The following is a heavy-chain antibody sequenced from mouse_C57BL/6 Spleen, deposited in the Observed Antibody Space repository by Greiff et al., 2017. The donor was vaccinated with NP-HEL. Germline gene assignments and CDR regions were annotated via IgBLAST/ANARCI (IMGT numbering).Heavy chain of an antibody. CDR3: ASGNYPYSYAMDY. D-gene: IGHD2-1*01. CDR1: GYAFSSYW. J-gene: IGHJ4*01. V-gene: IGHV1-80*01. Sequence: QVQLKESGAELVKPGASVKISCKASGYAFSSYWMNWVKQRPGKGLEWIGQIYPGDGDTNYNGKFKGKATLTADKSSSTAYMQLSSLTSEDSAVYFCASGNYPYSYAMDYGGQGTSGTVSS. CDR2: IYPGDGDT.